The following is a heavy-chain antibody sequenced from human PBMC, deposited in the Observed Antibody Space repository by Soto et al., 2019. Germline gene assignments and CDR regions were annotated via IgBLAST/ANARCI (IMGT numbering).Heavy chain of an antibody. CDR3: ARDMTPDAFDI. Sequence: SETLSLTCTVSGGSISSSSYYWGWIRQPPGKGLEWIGSIYYSGSTYYNPSLKSRVTISVDTSKNQFSLKLSSVTAADTAVYYCARDMTPDAFDIWGQGTMVTVSS. V-gene: IGHV4-39*01. CDR2: IYYSGST. D-gene: IGHD2-15*01. J-gene: IGHJ3*02. CDR1: GGSISSSSYY.